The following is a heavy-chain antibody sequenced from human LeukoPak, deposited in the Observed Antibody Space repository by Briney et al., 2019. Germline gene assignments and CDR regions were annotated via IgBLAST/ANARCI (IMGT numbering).Heavy chain of an antibody. CDR2: ISSSSSTI. CDR3: ARVTAFSDDVADEEYSYYYMAV. CDR1: GFTFSSYS. D-gene: IGHD2-21*01. J-gene: IGHJ6*03. Sequence: PGGSLRLSCAASGFTFSSYSMNWVRQAPGKGLEWVSYISSSSSTIYYADSVKGRFTISRDNAKNSLYLQMNSLSAEDTAVYYCARVTAFSDDVADEEYSYYYMAVGGKETRVTVPS. V-gene: IGHV3-48*01.